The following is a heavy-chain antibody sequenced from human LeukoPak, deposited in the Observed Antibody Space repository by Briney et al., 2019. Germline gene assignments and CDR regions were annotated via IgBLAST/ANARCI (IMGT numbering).Heavy chain of an antibody. CDR2: INHNGST. V-gene: IGHV4-34*01. D-gene: IGHD2-2*02. CDR1: GGSFSGYY. CDR3: ARDCSSTSCYKDFGY. J-gene: IGHJ4*02. Sequence: SETLSLTCAVYGGSFSGYYWSWIRQPPGKGLEWIGEINHNGSTNYNPSLKSRVTISVDTSKNQFSLKLGSVTAADTAVYYCARDCSSTSCYKDFGYWGQGTLVTVSS.